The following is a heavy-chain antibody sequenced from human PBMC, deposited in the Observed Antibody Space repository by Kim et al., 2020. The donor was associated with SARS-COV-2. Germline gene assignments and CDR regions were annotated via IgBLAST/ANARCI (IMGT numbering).Heavy chain of an antibody. J-gene: IGHJ4*02. CDR1: GFTFSSYW. CDR3: ARDYDSSGYYYLGY. D-gene: IGHD3-22*01. Sequence: GGSLRLSCAASGFTFSSYWMSWVRQAPGKGLEWVANIKQDGSEKYYVDSVKGRFTISRDNAKNSLYLQMNSLRAEDTAVYYCARDYDSSGYYYLGYWGQGTLVTVSS. V-gene: IGHV3-7*01. CDR2: IKQDGSEK.